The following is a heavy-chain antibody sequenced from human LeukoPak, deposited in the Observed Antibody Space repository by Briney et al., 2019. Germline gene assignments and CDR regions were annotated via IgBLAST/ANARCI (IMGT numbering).Heavy chain of an antibody. J-gene: IGHJ4*02. Sequence: GGSLRLSCTASGFFSGSWMSWVRRAPGKGLEWVASINQDGSRKYYVDSVKGRFTISRDNANNSLSLQMNSLRAEDTAVYYCARRYSGYDPFDYWGQGTLVTVSS. CDR3: ARRYSGYDPFDY. CDR2: INQDGSRK. D-gene: IGHD5-12*01. CDR1: GFFSGSW. V-gene: IGHV3-7*01.